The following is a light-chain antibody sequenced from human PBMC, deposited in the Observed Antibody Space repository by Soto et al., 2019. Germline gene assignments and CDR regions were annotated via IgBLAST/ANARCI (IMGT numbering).Light chain of an antibody. CDR3: QESYSRT. J-gene: IGKJ3*01. Sequence: DIQMTQSPSSLSASVGDRVTIACRASQSINNYLNWYQKKPGKTPNLLIFAASTLHSGVPSRFSGSGSGTDFTLTISSLQPEDFATYYCQESYSRTFGPGTKVDIK. V-gene: IGKV1-39*01. CDR1: QSINNY. CDR2: AAS.